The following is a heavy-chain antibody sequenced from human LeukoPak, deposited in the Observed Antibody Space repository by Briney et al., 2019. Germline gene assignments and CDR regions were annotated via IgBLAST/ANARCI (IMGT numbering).Heavy chain of an antibody. J-gene: IGHJ4*02. CDR2: ISTSGIYI. CDR3: AKDGSRVDDDYVWGSYRPAYYFDY. Sequence: PGGSLRLSCAGSGLTFSTYNMNWVRQAPGKGLEWVSSISTSGIYIYYADSVKGRFTISRDNAKNSLYLQMNSLRAEDTAVYYCAKDGSRVDDDYVWGSYRPAYYFDYWGQGTLVTVSS. D-gene: IGHD3-16*02. CDR1: GLTFSTYN. V-gene: IGHV3-21*04.